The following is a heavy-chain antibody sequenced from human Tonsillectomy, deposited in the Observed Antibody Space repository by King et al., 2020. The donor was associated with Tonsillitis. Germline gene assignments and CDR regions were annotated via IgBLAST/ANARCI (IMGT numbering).Heavy chain of an antibody. CDR3: AKTDRYRTRDWYFDL. D-gene: IGHD1-26*01. Sequence: VQLVESGGGVVQPGGSLRLSCAASGLTFDDYAMHWVRQAPGKGLEWVSLISGDGGSTHYADAVKGRFTVSRDNSKDSLFLQMNSLRTEDTALYFCAKTDRYRTRDWYFDLWGRGTLVTVFS. CDR1: GLTFDDYA. CDR2: ISGDGGST. V-gene: IGHV3-43*02. J-gene: IGHJ2*01.